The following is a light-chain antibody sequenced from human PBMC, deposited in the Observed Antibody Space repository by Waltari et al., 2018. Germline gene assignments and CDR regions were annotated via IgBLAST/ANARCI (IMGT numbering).Light chain of an antibody. CDR3: QSSDSSSTYVV. Sequence: SYEWIQPPSVSVSPGQTARITCSGDELPNQYAYWYQQKPGQAPVVIIYKDIERPSGLPERFSGSSSGTIVTLTISGVQAEDEADYYCQSSDSSSTYVVFGGGTKLTVL. CDR2: KDI. V-gene: IGLV3-25*03. J-gene: IGLJ2*01. CDR1: ELPNQY.